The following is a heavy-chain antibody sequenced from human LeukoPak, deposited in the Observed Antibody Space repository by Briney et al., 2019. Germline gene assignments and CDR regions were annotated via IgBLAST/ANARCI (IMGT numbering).Heavy chain of an antibody. CDR2: IHYTGST. CDR1: GGSINSYY. D-gene: IGHD3-10*01. Sequence: SETLSLTCTVSGGSINSYYWSWIRQPPGKGLECIGYIHYTGSTNNNPSLKSRVTISVDTSKSQFSLKLSSVTAADTAIYYCARGGYYGSGNDFRFDPWGQGTLVTVSS. V-gene: IGHV4-59*01. CDR3: ARGGYYGSGNDFRFDP. J-gene: IGHJ5*02.